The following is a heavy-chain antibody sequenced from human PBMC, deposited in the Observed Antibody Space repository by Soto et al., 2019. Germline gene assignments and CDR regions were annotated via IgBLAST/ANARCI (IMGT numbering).Heavy chain of an antibody. Sequence: APVKVSCKAPGSTFTDYYIHWVRQAPGEGLQWMGWINPKSGGTTYAQTFQGRVTMTRDTSINTAYLELSSLKSDDTAVHYCARIRAVAPYFDPSGQGSLVTFSS. CDR3: ARIRAVAPYFDP. V-gene: IGHV1-2*02. CDR1: GSTFTDYY. J-gene: IGHJ5*02. D-gene: IGHD6-19*01. CDR2: INPKSGGT.